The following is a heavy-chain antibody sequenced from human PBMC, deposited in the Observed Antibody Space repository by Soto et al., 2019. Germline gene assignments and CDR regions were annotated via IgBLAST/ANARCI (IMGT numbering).Heavy chain of an antibody. V-gene: IGHV1-69*13. CDR2: IIPIFGTA. Sequence: ASVKVSCKASGGTFSSYAISWVRQAPGQGLEWMGGIIPIFGTANYAQKLQGRVTITADESTSTAYMELSSLRSEDTAVYYCARDRNGNYYYGMDVWGQGTTVTVSS. CDR3: ARDRNGNYYYGMDV. CDR1: GGTFSSYA. D-gene: IGHD1-1*01. J-gene: IGHJ6*02.